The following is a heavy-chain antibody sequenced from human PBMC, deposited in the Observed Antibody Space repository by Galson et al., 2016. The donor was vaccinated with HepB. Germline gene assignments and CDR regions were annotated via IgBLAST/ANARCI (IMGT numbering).Heavy chain of an antibody. D-gene: IGHD6-19*01. V-gene: IGHV3-74*01. J-gene: IGHJ4*02. CDR2: TNADGRRT. CDR3: ATGSSGWDSSLY. Sequence: SLRLSCAASGFAFFSFWMHWVRQVPGKGLVWLSRTNADGRRTSYADSVKGRFTISRDNAKNTLYLQVNSLRAEDTAVYYCATGSSGWDSSLYWGQGTLVTVSS. CDR1: GFAFFSFW.